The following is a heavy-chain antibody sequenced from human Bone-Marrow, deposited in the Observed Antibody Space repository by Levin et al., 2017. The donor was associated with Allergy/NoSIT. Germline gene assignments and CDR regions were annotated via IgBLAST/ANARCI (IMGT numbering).Heavy chain of an antibody. CDR2: ITGSGANT. CDR1: GFAFSRFH. CDR3: AKDGSSTDSTGSFYYYYYGLDV. D-gene: IGHD3-22*01. V-gene: IGHV3-23*01. Sequence: LSLTCAASGFAFSRFHMTWVRQAPGKGLEWVSAITGSGANTFYADSVKGRFTISRDNFKNTLYLEVSRLRAEDTAIYYCAKDGSSTDSTGSFYYYYYGLDVWGQGTTVTVSS. J-gene: IGHJ6*02.